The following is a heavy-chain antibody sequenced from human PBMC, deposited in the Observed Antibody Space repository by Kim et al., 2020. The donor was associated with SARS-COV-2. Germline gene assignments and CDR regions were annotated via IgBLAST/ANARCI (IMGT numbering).Heavy chain of an antibody. V-gene: IGHV4-4*07. D-gene: IGHD2-15*01. CDR2: IYTSGST. CDR1: GGSISSYY. J-gene: IGHJ5*02. CDR3: ARVDIADCSGGSCYSAWFDP. Sequence: SETLSLTCTVSGGSISSYYWSWIRQPAGKGLEWIGRIYTSGSTNYNPSLKSRVTMSVDTSKNQFSLKLSSVTAADTAVYYCARVDIADCSGGSCYSAWFDPWGKGTLVTVSS.